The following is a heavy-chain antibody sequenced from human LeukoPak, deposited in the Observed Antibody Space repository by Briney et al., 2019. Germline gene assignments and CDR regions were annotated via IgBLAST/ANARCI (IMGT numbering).Heavy chain of an antibody. Sequence: PSETLSLTCTVSGDSITTGRYYWGWIRQPPGKGLEWIGSIYYSGTTYYNPSLKTRVTMSVDTSKNQFSLTLSSVTAADTAVYYCASRKLGYCADGICQGWFDPWGQGTLVTVSS. D-gene: IGHD2-8*01. CDR3: ASRKLGYCADGICQGWFDP. V-gene: IGHV4-39*01. J-gene: IGHJ5*02. CDR1: GDSITTGRYY. CDR2: IYYSGTT.